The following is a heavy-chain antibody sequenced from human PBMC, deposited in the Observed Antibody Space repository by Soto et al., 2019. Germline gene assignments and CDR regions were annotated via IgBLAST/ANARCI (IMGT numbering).Heavy chain of an antibody. CDR2: MSYSGST. J-gene: IGHJ4*02. CDR3: ATMGTPATGLYYFDN. V-gene: IGHV4-30-4*01. CDR1: GGSISSGNYY. D-gene: IGHD1-7*01. Sequence: QVQLQESGPGLVKPSQTLSLTCTVSGGSISSGNYYWSWIRQPPGKGLEWIGFMSYSGSTSYNASLKRRFTISVDTSKSQFSLNLSFVTAADTAVYYCATMGTPATGLYYFDNWGQGTLVTVSS.